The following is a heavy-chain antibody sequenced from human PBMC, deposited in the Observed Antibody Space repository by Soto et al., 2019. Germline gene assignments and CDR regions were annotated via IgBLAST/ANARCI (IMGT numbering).Heavy chain of an antibody. CDR1: GFTFSSYA. Sequence: GGSVRLSCAASGFTFSSYAMSWVRQAPGKGLEWVSAISGSGGSTYYADSVKGRFTISRDNSKNTLYLQMDSLRAEDTAVYYCAKDGAVRFLEWFHDYWGQGTLVTVSS. CDR2: ISGSGGST. V-gene: IGHV3-23*01. CDR3: AKDGAVRFLEWFHDY. D-gene: IGHD3-3*01. J-gene: IGHJ4*02.